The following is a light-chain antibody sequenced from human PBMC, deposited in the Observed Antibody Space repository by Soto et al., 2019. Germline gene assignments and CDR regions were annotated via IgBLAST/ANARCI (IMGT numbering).Light chain of an antibody. V-gene: IGLV2-14*01. CDR2: EVG. J-gene: IGLJ1*01. CDR1: SSDVGAFNY. Sequence: ALTQPASVSGSPGQSITISCTGTSSDVGAFNYVSWYLQYPGKAPKLMIYEVGNRPSGVSNRFSGPKSGNTASLTISGLQAEDEADYYCCSYASGSIYVFGTGTKVTVL. CDR3: CSYASGSIYV.